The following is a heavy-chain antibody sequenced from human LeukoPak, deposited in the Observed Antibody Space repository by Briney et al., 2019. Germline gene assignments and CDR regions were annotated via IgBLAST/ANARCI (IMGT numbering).Heavy chain of an antibody. Sequence: GESLKISCQGSGYSFTSYWIGWVRQMPGKGLEWMGIIYPGDSDTRYSPSFQGQVTISADKSISTAYLQWSSLKASDTAMYYCARHVPNWNDGRVSYYFDYWGQGTLVTVSS. CDR3: ARHVPNWNDGRVSYYFDY. J-gene: IGHJ4*02. CDR2: IYPGDSDT. D-gene: IGHD1-1*01. V-gene: IGHV5-51*01. CDR1: GYSFTSYW.